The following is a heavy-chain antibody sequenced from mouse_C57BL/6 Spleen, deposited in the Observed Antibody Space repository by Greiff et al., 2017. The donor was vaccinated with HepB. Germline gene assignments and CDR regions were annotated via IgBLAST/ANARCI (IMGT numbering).Heavy chain of an antibody. J-gene: IGHJ2*01. CDR2: IYPGDGDT. CDR3: ARRVLRGSHFDY. V-gene: IGHV1-82*01. Sequence: QVQLQQSGPELVKPGASVKISCKASGYAFSSSWMNWVKQRPGKGLEWIGRIYPGDGDTNYNGKFKGKATLTADKSSSTAYMQLSSLTSEDSAVYFCARRVLRGSHFDYWGQGTTLTVSS. CDR1: GYAFSSSW. D-gene: IGHD1-1*01.